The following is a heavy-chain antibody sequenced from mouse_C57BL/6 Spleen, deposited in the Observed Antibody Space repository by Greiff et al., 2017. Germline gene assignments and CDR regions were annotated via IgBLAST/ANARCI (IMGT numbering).Heavy chain of an antibody. J-gene: IGHJ2*01. CDR1: GYTFTSYW. CDR2: IHPSDSDT. Sequence: QVQLKQPGAELVKPGASVKVSCKASGYTFTSYWMHWVKQRPGQGLEWIGRIHPSDSDTNYNQKFKGKATLTVDKSSSTAYMQLSSLTSEDSAVFNCASGITTVVEGNFGYWGQGTTLTVSS. CDR3: ASGITTVVEGNFGY. V-gene: IGHV1-74*01. D-gene: IGHD1-1*01.